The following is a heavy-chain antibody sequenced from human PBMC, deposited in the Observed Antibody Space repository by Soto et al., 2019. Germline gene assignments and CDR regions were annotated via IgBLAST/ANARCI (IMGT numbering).Heavy chain of an antibody. V-gene: IGHV2-5*02. J-gene: IGHJ6*04. Sequence: QITLKESGPTLVKPTQTLTLTCTFSGFSLSTSGVGVGWIRQPPGKALEWLALIYWDDDKRYSPSLNSRPTITKDTSNSQVVLTMTIMDTVDTATYYCAHSFQYYYYGMEVWGEGTTVTVSS. CDR1: GFSLSTSGVG. CDR2: IYWDDDK. CDR3: AHSFQYYYYGMEV.